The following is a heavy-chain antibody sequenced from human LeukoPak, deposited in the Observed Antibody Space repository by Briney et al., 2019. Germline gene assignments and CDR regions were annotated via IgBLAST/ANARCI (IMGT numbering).Heavy chain of an antibody. D-gene: IGHD1-26*01. CDR1: GYTFTGYY. Sequence: GASVKVSCKASGYTFTGYYMHWVRQGPGQGLEWMGRINPNSGGTNYAQKFQGRVTMTRDTSISTAYMELSGLRSDDTAVYYCARASRSRYAFDIWGQGTMVTVSS. V-gene: IGHV1-2*06. CDR3: ARASRSRYAFDI. J-gene: IGHJ3*02. CDR2: INPNSGGT.